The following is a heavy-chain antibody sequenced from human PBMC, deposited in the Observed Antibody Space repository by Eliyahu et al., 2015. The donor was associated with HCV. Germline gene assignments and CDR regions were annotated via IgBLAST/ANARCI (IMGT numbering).Heavy chain of an antibody. V-gene: IGHV1-69*01. CDR2: IIPIFGTA. Sequence: QVQLVQSGAEVKKPGSSVKVSCKASGGTFSSYAIXWVRQAPGQGXEWMGGIIPIFGTANYAQKFQGRVTITADESTSTAYMELSSLRSEDTAVYYCARDESATMVRGVNDYWGQGTLVTVSS. D-gene: IGHD3-10*01. CDR3: ARDESATMVRGVNDY. CDR1: GGTFSSYA. J-gene: IGHJ4*02.